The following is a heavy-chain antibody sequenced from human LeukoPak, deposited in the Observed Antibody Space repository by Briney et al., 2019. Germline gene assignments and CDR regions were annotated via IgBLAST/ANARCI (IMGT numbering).Heavy chain of an antibody. Sequence: GGSLRLSCAASGFTFSSYWMHWVRQAPGKGLVWVSHINTDGSSTTYADSVKGRLTISRDNAKNTLYLQMNSLRAEDTAVYYCARSGGSSSLGYWGQGTLVTVLS. J-gene: IGHJ4*02. V-gene: IGHV3-74*01. CDR3: ARSGGSSSLGY. D-gene: IGHD6-6*01. CDR1: GFTFSSYW. CDR2: INTDGSST.